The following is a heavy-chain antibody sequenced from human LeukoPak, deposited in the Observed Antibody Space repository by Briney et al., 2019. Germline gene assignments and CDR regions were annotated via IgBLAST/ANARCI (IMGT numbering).Heavy chain of an antibody. V-gene: IGHV3-15*01. J-gene: IGHJ5*02. Sequence: GGSLRLSCAASGFTFSSYEMNWVRQAPGKGLEWVGRIKSKTDGGTTDYAAPVKGRFTISRDDSKNTLYLQMNSLKTGDTAVYYCTTDLTYSSGWFPWGQGTLVTVSS. CDR1: GFTFSSYE. CDR2: IKSKTDGGTT. D-gene: IGHD6-19*01. CDR3: TTDLTYSSGWFP.